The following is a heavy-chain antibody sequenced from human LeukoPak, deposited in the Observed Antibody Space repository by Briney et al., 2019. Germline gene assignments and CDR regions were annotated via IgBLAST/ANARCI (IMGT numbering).Heavy chain of an antibody. Sequence: PGGSLRLSCAASGFTFSSYWMSWVRQAPGKGLEWVANIKQDGSEKYYVDSVKGRFTISRDNAKNSLYLQMNSLRAEDTAVYYRARDYAGSSWYYFDYWGQGTLVTVSS. V-gene: IGHV3-7*01. CDR2: IKQDGSEK. CDR3: ARDYAGSSWYYFDY. CDR1: GFTFSSYW. D-gene: IGHD6-13*01. J-gene: IGHJ4*02.